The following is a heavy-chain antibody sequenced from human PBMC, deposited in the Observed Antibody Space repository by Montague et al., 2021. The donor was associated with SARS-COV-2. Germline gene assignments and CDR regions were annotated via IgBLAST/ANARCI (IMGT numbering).Heavy chain of an antibody. CDR1: GGSTGNYY. D-gene: IGHD2-15*01. V-gene: IGHV4-59*01. Sequence: SETLSLTCSVSGGSTGNYYWTWIRQSPGKGLQWIGYIFYTGSKKSNPSLKTRVSMSLDASKNHFSLRLSAVTAADTARYYCARAQNICFIANCVNYFDLWGLGALVTVSS. CDR3: ARAQNICFIANCVNYFDL. J-gene: IGHJ4*02. CDR2: IFYTGSK.